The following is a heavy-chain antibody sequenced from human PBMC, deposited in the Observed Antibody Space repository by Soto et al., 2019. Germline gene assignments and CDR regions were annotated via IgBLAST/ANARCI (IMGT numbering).Heavy chain of an antibody. J-gene: IGHJ4*02. D-gene: IGHD5-18*01. CDR3: ARTLYSYGPRFDY. CDR1: GGSISSYY. Sequence: SETLSLTCPVSGGSISSYYLSWIRQPPGKGLEWIGYIYYSGSTNYNPSLKSRVTISVDTSKNQFSLKLSSVTAADTAVYYCARTLYSYGPRFDYWGQGTLVTVSS. CDR2: IYYSGST. V-gene: IGHV4-59*01.